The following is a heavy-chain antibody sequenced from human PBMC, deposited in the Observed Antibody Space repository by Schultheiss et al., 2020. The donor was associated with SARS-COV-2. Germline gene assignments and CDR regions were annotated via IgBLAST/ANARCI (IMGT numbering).Heavy chain of an antibody. V-gene: IGHV4-30-4*01. CDR2: IYYSGST. Sequence: SETLSLTCTVSGGSISSGDYYWSWIRQPPGKGLEWIGYIYYSGSTYYNPSLKSRVTISVDTSKNQFSLKLSSVTAADTAVYYCASYYSSSWYYFQHWGQGTLVTVSS. D-gene: IGHD6-13*01. CDR3: ASYYSSSWYYFQH. J-gene: IGHJ1*01. CDR1: GGSISSGDYY.